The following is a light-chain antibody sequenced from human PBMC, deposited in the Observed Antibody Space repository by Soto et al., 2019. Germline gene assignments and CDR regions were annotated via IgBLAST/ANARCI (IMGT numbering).Light chain of an antibody. CDR3: CSYAGSYTFV. CDR1: ISDVGVYNY. J-gene: IGLJ1*01. Sequence: QSALTQPRSVSGSPGQSVTISCTGTISDVGVYNYVSWYQQYPGKAPKIMIYDVSKRPSGVPDRFSGSKSDNTASLTISGLQAEDEADYYCCSYAGSYTFVFGIGTKVTVL. CDR2: DVS. V-gene: IGLV2-11*01.